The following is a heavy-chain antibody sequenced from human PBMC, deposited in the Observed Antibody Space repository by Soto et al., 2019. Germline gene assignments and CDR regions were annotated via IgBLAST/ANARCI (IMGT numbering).Heavy chain of an antibody. Sequence: EVQLLESGGGLVQPGGSLRLSCAASGFTFSSYAMAWVRQAPGTGLEWVSVIDGSGGDTSLADSVKGRCSISRDNSKKMLYLHMNSLRVEATATYYCAREMVAAAYVEPSPFDLWGQGTPVTVSS. CDR1: GFTFSSYA. J-gene: IGHJ4*02. CDR3: AREMVAAAYVEPSPFDL. D-gene: IGHD2-15*01. CDR2: IDGSGGDT. V-gene: IGHV3-23*01.